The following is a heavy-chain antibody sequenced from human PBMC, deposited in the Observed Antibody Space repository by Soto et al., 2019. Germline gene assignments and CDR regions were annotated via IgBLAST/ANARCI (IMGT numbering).Heavy chain of an antibody. CDR3: GSVFEY. Sequence: PGGSLRLSCAASGFTFSDFWLHWVRQAPGKGLVWVARINNDGSDTSYADSVKGRFTMSRDNAKNMVYLQMISLGVEDTAVYYCGSVFEYWGQGTQVTVSS. J-gene: IGHJ4*02. CDR2: INNDGSDT. CDR1: GFTFSDFW. V-gene: IGHV3-74*01.